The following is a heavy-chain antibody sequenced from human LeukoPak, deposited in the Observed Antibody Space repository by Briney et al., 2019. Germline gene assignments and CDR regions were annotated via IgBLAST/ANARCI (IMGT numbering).Heavy chain of an antibody. CDR1: GYTFTGYY. V-gene: IGHV1-2*02. D-gene: IGHD1-26*01. Sequence: GASVKVSCKASGYTFTGYYMHWVRQAPGQGLEWMGWINPNSGGTNYAQKFQGRVTMTRDTSISTAYMELSRLRSGDTAVYYCARDSDSGTSWTNWFDPWGQGTLVTVSS. J-gene: IGHJ5*02. CDR3: ARDSDSGTSWTNWFDP. CDR2: INPNSGGT.